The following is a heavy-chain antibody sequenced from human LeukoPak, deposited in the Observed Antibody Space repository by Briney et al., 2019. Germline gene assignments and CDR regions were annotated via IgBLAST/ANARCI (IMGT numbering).Heavy chain of an antibody. V-gene: IGHV3-74*03. CDR2: INGDGTRI. D-gene: IGHD3-3*01. J-gene: IGHJ6*03. CDR3: VKGAAGGGGVTNYYYYNMDV. Sequence: PGGSLRLSCAASGFTFSGYWMHWVRHAPGKGLVWVSRINGDGTRITYADSVEGRFTISRDNAKNSLYLQMNSLRAEDTAVYYCVKGAAGGGGVTNYYYYNMDVRGKGTTVTVSS. CDR1: GFTFSGYW.